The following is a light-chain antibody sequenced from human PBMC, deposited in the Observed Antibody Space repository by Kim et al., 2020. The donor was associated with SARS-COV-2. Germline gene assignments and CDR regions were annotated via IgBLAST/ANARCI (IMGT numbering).Light chain of an antibody. Sequence: GQGLTISCSGSNCNIGSNTVNWYQQVPGTAPKLLIYLNSQRPAGVPDRFSGSKSGTSASLAISGLQSEDEADYYCATWDDSPDGPVFGGGTQLTVL. V-gene: IGLV1-44*01. CDR1: NCNIGSNT. J-gene: IGLJ2*01. CDR2: LNS. CDR3: ATWDDSPDGPV.